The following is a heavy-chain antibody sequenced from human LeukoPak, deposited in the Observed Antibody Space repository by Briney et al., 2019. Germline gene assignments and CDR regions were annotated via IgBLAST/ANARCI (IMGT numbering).Heavy chain of an antibody. V-gene: IGHV3-15*01. CDR1: GFTFGNAW. CDR2: IKSKTDGGTT. J-gene: IGHJ4*02. D-gene: IGHD6-13*01. CDR3: TTDLHYSSSWYGKDY. Sequence: PGGSLRLSCAASGFTFGNAWMSWVRQAPGKGLEWVGRIKSKTDGGTTDYAAPVKGRFTISRDDSKNTLYLQMNSLKTEDTAVYYCTTDLHYSSSWYGKDYWGQGTLVTVSS.